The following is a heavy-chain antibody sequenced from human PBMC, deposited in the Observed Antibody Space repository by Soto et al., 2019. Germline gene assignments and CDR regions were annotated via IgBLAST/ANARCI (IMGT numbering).Heavy chain of an antibody. Sequence: EVQLLESGGGLVQPGGSLRLSCAASGFTFSSYAMSWVRQGPGKGLEWVSVISGSGDSTYYADSVRGRFTISRDTSKNPRYFQSTSPRAECTAAYYCGRDSDGAAAGPTKFYGMDVWGQGTTVTVSS. D-gene: IGHD6-13*01. CDR1: GFTFSSYA. CDR2: ISGSGDST. CDR3: GRDSDGAAAGPTKFYGMDV. J-gene: IGHJ6*02. V-gene: IGHV3-23*01.